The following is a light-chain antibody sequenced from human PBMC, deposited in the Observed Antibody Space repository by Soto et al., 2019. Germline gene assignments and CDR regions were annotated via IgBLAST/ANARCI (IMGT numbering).Light chain of an antibody. Sequence: DIQMTQSPSTLSASVGDRVTITCRASQSINSWLAWYQQKPGRAPKLLIYKASSLESGVPSRFSGSGSGTESTLTISSLQPDDFANYYCQQYTSYSTFGQGTKVEIK. CDR1: QSINSW. J-gene: IGKJ1*01. CDR2: KAS. V-gene: IGKV1-5*03. CDR3: QQYTSYST.